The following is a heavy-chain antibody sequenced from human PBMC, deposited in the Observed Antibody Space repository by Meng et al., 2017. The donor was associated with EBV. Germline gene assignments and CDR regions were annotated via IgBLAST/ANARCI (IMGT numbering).Heavy chain of an antibody. CDR3: ARPFPSWQSPRLDPFGA. Sequence: QPQLRESGPGQVKPSETLSPTCTVSGDSISSFYYWGWIRQPPGWGLEWIGSVHYTGSTYYSPSLKSRVTVSVDTSKNQFSLRLTSVTAADTAVYYCARPFPSWQSPRLDPFGAWGQGTLVTVSS. J-gene: IGHJ5*02. CDR2: VHYTGST. D-gene: IGHD6-19*01. CDR1: GDSISSFYY. V-gene: IGHV4-39*01.